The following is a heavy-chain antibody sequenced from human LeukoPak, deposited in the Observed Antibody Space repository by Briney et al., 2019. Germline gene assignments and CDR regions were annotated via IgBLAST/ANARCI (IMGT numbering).Heavy chain of an antibody. CDR3: ARVRGSSGWTGAHSY. J-gene: IGHJ4*02. CDR1: GGSFSGYY. Sequence: SEALSLTCAVYGGSFSGYYWSWIRQPPGKGLEWIGEINHSGSTNYNPSLKSRVTISVDTSKNQFSLKLSSVTAADTAVYYCARVRGSSGWTGAHSYWGQGTLVTVSS. V-gene: IGHV4-34*01. CDR2: INHSGST. D-gene: IGHD6-19*01.